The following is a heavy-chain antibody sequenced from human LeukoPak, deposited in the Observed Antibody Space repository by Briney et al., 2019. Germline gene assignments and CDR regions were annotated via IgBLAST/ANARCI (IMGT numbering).Heavy chain of an antibody. CDR3: AAPYYYYYGMDV. CDR2: ISSSSYI. J-gene: IGHJ6*02. CDR1: GFTFSSYS. Sequence: KPGGSLRLSCAASGFTFSSYSMNWVRQAPGKGLEWVSSISSSSYIYYADSVKGRFTISRDNAKNSLYLQMNSLGAEDTAVYYCAAPYYYYYGMDVWGQGTTVTVSS. V-gene: IGHV3-21*01.